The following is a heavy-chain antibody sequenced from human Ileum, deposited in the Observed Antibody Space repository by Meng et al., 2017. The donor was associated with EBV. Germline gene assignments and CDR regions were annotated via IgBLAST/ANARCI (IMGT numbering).Heavy chain of an antibody. CDR1: GGSISSRNYY. Sequence: VQLGELGPGLVKPSQTLSFTRTVSGGSISSRNYYWSCIRQPPGKGLEWSGHIYNSGSTYYNPSLKSRITISVDTSKNQFSLKLSSVTAADTAVYYCARGQKGYFDLWGRGTLVTVSS. CDR3: ARGQKGYFDL. CDR2: IYNSGST. V-gene: IGHV4-30-4*01. J-gene: IGHJ2*01.